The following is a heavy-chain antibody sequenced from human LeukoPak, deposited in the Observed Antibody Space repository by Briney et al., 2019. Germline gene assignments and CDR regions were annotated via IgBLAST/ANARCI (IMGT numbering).Heavy chain of an antibody. CDR1: GYTFTNYY. Sequence: ASVKVSCKASGYTFTNYYMHWVRQAPGQGLEWMGIINPSGGSTSYAQKFQGRVTMTRDTYTSTVYMELSSLRSEDTAVYFCARVDAEGSGVKYFDYWGQGTLVTVSS. CDR2: INPSGGST. D-gene: IGHD3-10*01. CDR3: ARVDAEGSGVKYFDY. J-gene: IGHJ4*02. V-gene: IGHV1-46*01.